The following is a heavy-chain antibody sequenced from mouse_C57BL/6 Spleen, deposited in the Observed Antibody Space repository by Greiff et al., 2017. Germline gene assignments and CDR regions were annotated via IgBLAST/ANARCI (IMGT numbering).Heavy chain of an antibody. CDR2: IYPRDGST. Sequence: VKLQQSGPELVKPGASVKLSCKASGYTFTSYDINWVKQRPGQGLEWIGWIYPRDGSTKYNEKFKGKATLTVDTSSSTAYMELHSLTSEDSAVYFCARDSSGYWFAYWGQGTLVTVSA. V-gene: IGHV1-85*01. J-gene: IGHJ3*01. CDR1: GYTFTSYD. CDR3: ARDSSGYWFAY. D-gene: IGHD3-2*02.